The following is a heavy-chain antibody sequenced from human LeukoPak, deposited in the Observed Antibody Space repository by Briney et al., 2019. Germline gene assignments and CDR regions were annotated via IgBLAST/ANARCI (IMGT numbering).Heavy chain of an antibody. D-gene: IGHD5-12*01. V-gene: IGHV3-33*01. J-gene: IGHJ4*02. CDR3: ARVLVATSIFDY. Sequence: PGGSLRLSCAASGFPFSSYGMHWVPQAPGKGLEWVAVIWYDGSNKYYADSVKGRFTISRDNSKNTLYLQMNSLRAEDTAVYYCARVLVATSIFDYWGQGTLVTVSS. CDR1: GFPFSSYG. CDR2: IWYDGSNK.